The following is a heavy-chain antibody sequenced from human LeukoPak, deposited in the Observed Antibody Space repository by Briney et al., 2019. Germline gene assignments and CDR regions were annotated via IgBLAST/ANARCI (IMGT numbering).Heavy chain of an antibody. CDR2: SNSDETTI. V-gene: IGHV3-74*01. J-gene: IGHJ4*02. Sequence: GGSLRFSCAASGFTFSRHWMHWVRQAPGKGLVWVSRSNSDETTIDYADSVKGRFTISRDNGKNTVYLQMNRLRAEDTAVYYCIRALSGSEDYWGQGTLVTVSS. D-gene: IGHD2-15*01. CDR1: GFTFSRHW. CDR3: IRALSGSEDY.